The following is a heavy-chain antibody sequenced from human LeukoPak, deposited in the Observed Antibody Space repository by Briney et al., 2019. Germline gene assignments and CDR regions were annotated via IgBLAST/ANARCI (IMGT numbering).Heavy chain of an antibody. J-gene: IGHJ4*02. CDR3: ARGLAYDFWSGYFDY. Sequence: GASVKVSCKASGYTFTSYGISWVRQAPGQGLEWMGWISAYNGNTNYAQKLQGRVTMTTDTSTSTAYMELRSLRSDDTAVYYCARGLAYDFWSGYFDYWGQGTLVTVSS. CDR1: GYTFTSYG. D-gene: IGHD3-3*01. V-gene: IGHV1-18*01. CDR2: ISAYNGNT.